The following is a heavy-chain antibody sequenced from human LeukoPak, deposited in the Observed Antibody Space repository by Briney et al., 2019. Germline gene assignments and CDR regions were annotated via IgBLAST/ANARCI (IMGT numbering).Heavy chain of an antibody. V-gene: IGHV1-2*02. D-gene: IGHD3-10*01. CDR3: ARGRRITMVRGVTWRDV. J-gene: IGHJ6*02. CDR2: INPNSGGT. Sequence: GASVKVSCKASGYTFTGYYIHWVRQAPGQGLEWMGWINPNSGGTNYAQKFQGRVTMTRDTSISTAYMELSSLRSEDTAVYYCARGRRITMVRGVTWRDVWGQGTTVTVSS. CDR1: GYTFTGYY.